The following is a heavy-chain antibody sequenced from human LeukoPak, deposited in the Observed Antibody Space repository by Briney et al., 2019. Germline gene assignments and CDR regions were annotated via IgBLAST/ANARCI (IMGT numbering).Heavy chain of an antibody. CDR2: INPSSGGT. CDR1: GYSFTGYY. CDR3: AKDKAASFDY. D-gene: IGHD6-13*01. Sequence: ASVKVSCKASGYSFTGYYIHWVRQAPGQGLEWMGWINPSSGGTNYAQKLQGRVTMTRDTSISTAYMELSRLRSDDTAVYFCAKDKAASFDYWGQGTLVTVSS. J-gene: IGHJ4*02. V-gene: IGHV1-2*02.